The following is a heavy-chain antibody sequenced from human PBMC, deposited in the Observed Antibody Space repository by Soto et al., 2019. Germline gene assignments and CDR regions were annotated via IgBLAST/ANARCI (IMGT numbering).Heavy chain of an antibody. D-gene: IGHD2-15*01. CDR3: ARDKGTPCLDT. Sequence: AQLVEWGGGVVQPGRSLRLSCAASGLPFSASGMHWVRQAPGKGLEWVAMIWSDGSKEYYADSVKGRFTITRDNSKNMIFLQMDSLRAEDTAVYYCARDKGTPCLDTWRQGNMVTVSS. CDR1: GLPFSASG. V-gene: IGHV3-33*01. J-gene: IGHJ5*02. CDR2: IWSDGSKE.